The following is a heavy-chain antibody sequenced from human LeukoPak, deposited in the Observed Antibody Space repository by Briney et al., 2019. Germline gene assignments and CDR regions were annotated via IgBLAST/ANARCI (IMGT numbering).Heavy chain of an antibody. Sequence: PGGSLRLSCVVSGFTFNNHAMSWVRQAPGMGLEWVSVITGSGGNTYYADSVKGRFTISKDNSKNTVYLQMSSLRVDDTAVYYCAKAASSSWPSYYYGMDVWGQGTTVTVSS. V-gene: IGHV3-23*01. CDR3: AKAASSSWPSYYYGMDV. D-gene: IGHD6-13*01. J-gene: IGHJ6*02. CDR2: ITGSGGNT. CDR1: GFTFNNHA.